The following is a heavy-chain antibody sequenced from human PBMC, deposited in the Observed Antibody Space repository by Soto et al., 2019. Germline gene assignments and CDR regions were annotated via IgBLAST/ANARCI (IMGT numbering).Heavy chain of an antibody. Sequence: PSETLSLTCTFSGGSISSYYWNWIRQPAGKGLEWIGRISTSESTNYNPSLKSRVTMSVDTSENQFSLRLNSVTAADTAVYYCARRKSFYTSSWFSGHYFDYWGQGAMVAVYS. CDR1: GGSISSYY. D-gene: IGHD6-13*01. CDR2: ISTSEST. CDR3: ARRKSFYTSSWFSGHYFDY. J-gene: IGHJ4*02. V-gene: IGHV4-4*07.